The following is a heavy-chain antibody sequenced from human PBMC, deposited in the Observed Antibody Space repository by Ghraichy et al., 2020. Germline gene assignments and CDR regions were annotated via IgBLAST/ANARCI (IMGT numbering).Heavy chain of an antibody. CDR3: PRELLDYYDSSGYLPVDS. Sequence: GGSLRLSCAASGFTFSDYYMSWIRQAPGKGLEWVSYISSSSSYTNYADSVKGRFTISRDNAKNSLYLQMNSLRAEDTAVYYCPRELLDYYDSSGYLPVDSWGQGTLVTVSS. J-gene: IGHJ4*02. CDR2: ISSSSSYT. CDR1: GFTFSDYY. D-gene: IGHD3-22*01. V-gene: IGHV3-11*05.